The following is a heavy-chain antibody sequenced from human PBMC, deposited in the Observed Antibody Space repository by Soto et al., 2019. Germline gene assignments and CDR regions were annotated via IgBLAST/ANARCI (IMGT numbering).Heavy chain of an antibody. CDR1: GFTFSSYG. CDR3: ARDRVPAAMWGNWFDP. J-gene: IGHJ5*02. D-gene: IGHD2-2*01. Sequence: SLRLSCAASGFTFSSYGMHWVRQAPGKGLEWVAVIWYDGSNKYYADSVKGRFTISRDNSKNTLYLQMNSLRAEDTAVYYCARDRVPAAMWGNWFDPWGQGTLVTVSS. V-gene: IGHV3-33*01. CDR2: IWYDGSNK.